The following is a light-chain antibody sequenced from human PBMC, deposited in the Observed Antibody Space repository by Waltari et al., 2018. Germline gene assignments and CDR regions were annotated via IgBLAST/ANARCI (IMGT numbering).Light chain of an antibody. CDR3: QQSYSRPYT. V-gene: IGKV1-39*01. Sequence: DIKMTQSPSSLSATVGVRATSTCRASQYNDSYLNWYRQKPGKAPNLLSYDASSMQIEVPSRFSGSGSGTHFTLTISGLQPEDFATYYCQQSYSRPYTFGQGTQLEIK. CDR1: QYNDSY. J-gene: IGKJ2*01. CDR2: DAS.